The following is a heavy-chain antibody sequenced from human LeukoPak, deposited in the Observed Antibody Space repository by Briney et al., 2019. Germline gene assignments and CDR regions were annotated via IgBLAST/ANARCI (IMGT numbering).Heavy chain of an antibody. CDR2: FYYTGSI. J-gene: IGHJ4*02. D-gene: IGHD4-17*01. V-gene: IGHV4-39*07. CDR3: ASGTTATNFAY. Sequence: SETLSLTCLVSGGSISSTSNYWGWIRQSPGRGLEWIGSFYYTGSIFDNRSLRSRVTISIDMSKNRFLLKLTSVTAADTAVYYCASGTTATNFAYWGQGTLVTVSS. CDR1: GGSISSTSNY.